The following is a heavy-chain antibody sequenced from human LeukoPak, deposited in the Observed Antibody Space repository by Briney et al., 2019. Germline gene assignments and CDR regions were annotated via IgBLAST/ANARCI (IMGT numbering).Heavy chain of an antibody. CDR2: INTDGSST. V-gene: IGHV3-74*01. CDR1: GFTFSSYW. Sequence: GGSLRLSCAASGFTFSSYWMHWVRQAPGKGLVWVSRINTDGSSTSYADSVKGRFTISRDNAKNTLYLQMNSLRAEDTAVYYCASVSCSSTSCRKTLPDYWGQGTLVTVSS. D-gene: IGHD2-2*01. J-gene: IGHJ4*02. CDR3: ASVSCSSTSCRKTLPDY.